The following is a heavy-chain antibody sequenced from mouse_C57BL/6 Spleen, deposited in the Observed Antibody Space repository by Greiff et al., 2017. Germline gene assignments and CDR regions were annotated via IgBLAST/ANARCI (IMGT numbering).Heavy chain of an antibody. D-gene: IGHD2-2*01. CDR2: IYPRSGNT. Sequence: QVQLQQSGAELARPGASVKLSCKASGYTFTSYGIGWVKQRPGQGLEWIGEIYPRSGNTYYNEKFKGKATLTADKSSSPAYIELRSQTSEDSAVDFCAPSGNDEEYWGQGTTLTVAS. CDR3: APSGNDEEY. J-gene: IGHJ2*01. CDR1: GYTFTSYG. V-gene: IGHV1-81*01.